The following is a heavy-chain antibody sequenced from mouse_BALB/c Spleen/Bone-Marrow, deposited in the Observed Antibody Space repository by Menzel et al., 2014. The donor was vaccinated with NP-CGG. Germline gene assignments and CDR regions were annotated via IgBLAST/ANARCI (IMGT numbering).Heavy chain of an antibody. CDR2: IDPANGNT. CDR3: ALLYGNYDY. CDR1: GFNIKDTY. Sequence: EAQREESGAELVKPGASVKLSCTASGFNIKDTYMHWVKQRPEQGLEWIGRIDPANGNTKYDPKFQGKATITADTSSNTACLQLSSLTSEDTAVYYCALLYGNYDYWGQGTTLTVSS. J-gene: IGHJ2*01. D-gene: IGHD2-10*02. V-gene: IGHV14-3*02.